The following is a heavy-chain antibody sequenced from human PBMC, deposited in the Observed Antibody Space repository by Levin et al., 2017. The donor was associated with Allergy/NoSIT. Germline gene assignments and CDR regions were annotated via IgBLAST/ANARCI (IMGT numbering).Heavy chain of an antibody. Sequence: SETLSLTCTVYDRSFSDYYYNWIRQPPGEGLEWIGEINHSGSTNYNSSLRGRVVISVDTSRNQFSLRLSSVTAADTAVYYCARDPTIFYYGSGSYSDYWGQGTLVTVSS. CDR2: INHSGST. J-gene: IGHJ4*02. V-gene: IGHV4-34*01. CDR3: ARDPTIFYYGSGSYSDY. CDR1: DRSFSDYY. D-gene: IGHD3-10*01.